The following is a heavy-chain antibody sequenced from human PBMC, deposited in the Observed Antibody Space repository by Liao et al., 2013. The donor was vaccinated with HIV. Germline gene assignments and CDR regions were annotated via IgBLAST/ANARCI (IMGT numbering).Heavy chain of an antibody. V-gene: IGHV4-61*02. CDR1: GGSISSVTDY. Sequence: QVQLRESGPGLVKPSQTLSLSCTVSGGSISSVTDYWSWIRQPAGKGLQWIGRISASGSINYSPSLRNRVTISMDESKNQFSLRLRSVTATDTAVYYCARDGSGIYWGQGTLVTVSS. D-gene: IGHD6-19*01. CDR3: ARDGSGIY. J-gene: IGHJ4*02. CDR2: ISASGSI.